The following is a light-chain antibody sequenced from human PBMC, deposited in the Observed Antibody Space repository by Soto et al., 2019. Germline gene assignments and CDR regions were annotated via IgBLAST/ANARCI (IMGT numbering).Light chain of an antibody. J-gene: IGLJ1*01. Sequence: QSVLTQPASVSGSPGQSITISCTGTSSDVGGYNYVSWYQQHPGKAPKLMIYEVSNRPSGVSNRFSGSKSGNTASLTISGLQAEDEADYYCSSYTSSSPYVFGTGTKAT. V-gene: IGLV2-14*01. CDR1: SSDVGGYNY. CDR2: EVS. CDR3: SSYTSSSPYV.